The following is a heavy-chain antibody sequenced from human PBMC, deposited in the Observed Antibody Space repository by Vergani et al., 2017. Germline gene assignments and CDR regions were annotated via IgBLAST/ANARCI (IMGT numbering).Heavy chain of an antibody. CDR3: AKLGVVVAAHGGAGGGTGDY. CDR1: GFTFSSYG. CDR2: ISYDGSNK. Sequence: QVQLVESGGGVVQPGRSLRLSCAASGFTFSSYGMHWVRQAPGKGLEWVVVISYDGSNKYYADSVKGRFTISRDNSKNTLYLQMNSLRAEDTAVYYCAKLGVVVAAHGGAGGGTGDYWGQGTLVTVSS. J-gene: IGHJ4*02. D-gene: IGHD2-15*01. V-gene: IGHV3-30*18.